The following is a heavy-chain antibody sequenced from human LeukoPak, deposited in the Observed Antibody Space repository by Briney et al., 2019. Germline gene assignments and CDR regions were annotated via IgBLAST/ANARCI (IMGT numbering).Heavy chain of an antibody. Sequence: PGGSLRLSCAASGFTFSSYEMNWVRQAPGKGLEWVSYISSGRTIYYADSVKGRFTISRDNAKNALYLQMNSLRAEDTAVYYCARLYGSSSGKAFDIWGQGTMVTVSS. D-gene: IGHD6-6*01. CDR1: GFTFSSYE. CDR3: ARLYGSSSGKAFDI. CDR2: ISSGRTI. J-gene: IGHJ3*02. V-gene: IGHV3-48*03.